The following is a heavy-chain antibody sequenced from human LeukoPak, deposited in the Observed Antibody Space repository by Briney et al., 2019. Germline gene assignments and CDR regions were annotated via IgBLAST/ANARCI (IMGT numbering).Heavy chain of an antibody. V-gene: IGHV4-4*07. CDR3: ARMVGATRCDI. CDR2: IHTSGST. Sequence: SETLSLTCTVSGGSVGNYYWSWIRQPAGKGLEWIGRIHTSGSTNYDPSLRSRVTMSVDTSKSQLSLKLSSVTAADTAVYYCARMVGATRCDIWGQGTMVTVSS. J-gene: IGHJ3*02. CDR1: GGSVGNYY. D-gene: IGHD1-26*01.